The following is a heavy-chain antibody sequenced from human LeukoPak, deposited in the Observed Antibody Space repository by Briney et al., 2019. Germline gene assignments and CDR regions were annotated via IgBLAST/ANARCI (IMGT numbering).Heavy chain of an antibody. CDR1: GGTFSSYA. CDR3: ARVYSAYSSSSSLDY. J-gene: IGHJ4*02. D-gene: IGHD6-6*01. CDR2: IIPIFGTA. V-gene: IGHV1-69*13. Sequence: ASVKVSCKASGGTFSSYAISWVRQAPGQGLEWMGGIIPIFGTANYAQKFQGRVTITADESTSTAYMELSSLRSEDTAGDYCARVYSAYSSSSSLDYWGQGTLVTVSS.